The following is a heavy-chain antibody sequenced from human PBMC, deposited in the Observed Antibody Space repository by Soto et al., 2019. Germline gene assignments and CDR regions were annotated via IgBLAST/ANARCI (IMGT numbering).Heavy chain of an antibody. D-gene: IGHD3-3*02. CDR2: IYYSGST. CDR1: GGYISSSSCY. CDR3: ASPEIAFYNWFDP. Sequence: SVTLSLTCTVSGGYISSSSCYWGWIRQPPGKGLEWIGSIYYSGSTYYNPSLKSRVTISVDTSKNQFSLKLSSVTAADTAVYYCASPEIAFYNWFDPWGHGTLVTVSS. V-gene: IGHV4-39*01. J-gene: IGHJ5*02.